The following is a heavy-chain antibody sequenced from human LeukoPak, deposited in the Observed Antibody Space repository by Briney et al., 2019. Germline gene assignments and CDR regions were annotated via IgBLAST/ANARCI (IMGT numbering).Heavy chain of an antibody. CDR2: ISAYNGNT. D-gene: IGHD6-19*01. V-gene: IGHV1-18*01. CDR3: ARVSGIAVAGNDAFDI. J-gene: IGHJ3*02. Sequence: ASVKVSCKASGYTFTSYGISWVRQAPGQGLVWMGWISAYNGNTNYAQKLQGRVTMTTDTSTSTAYMELRSLRSDDTAVYYCARVSGIAVAGNDAFDIWGQGTMVTVSS. CDR1: GYTFTSYG.